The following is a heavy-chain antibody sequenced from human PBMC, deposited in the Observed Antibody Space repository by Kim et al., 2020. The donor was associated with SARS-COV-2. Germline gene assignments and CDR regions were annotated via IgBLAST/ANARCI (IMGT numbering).Heavy chain of an antibody. V-gene: IGHV3-30*18. CDR3: AKGQWIQLYYYYGMDV. Sequence: GGSLRLSCAASGFTFSSYGMHWVRQAPGKGLEWVAVISYDGSNKYYADSVKGRFTISRDNSKNTLYLQMNSLRAEDTAVYYCAKGQWIQLYYYYGMDVWGQGTTVTVSS. CDR2: ISYDGSNK. J-gene: IGHJ6*02. D-gene: IGHD5-18*01. CDR1: GFTFSSYG.